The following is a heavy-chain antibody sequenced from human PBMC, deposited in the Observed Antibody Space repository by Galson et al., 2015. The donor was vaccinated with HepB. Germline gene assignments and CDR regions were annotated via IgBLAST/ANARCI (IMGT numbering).Heavy chain of an antibody. V-gene: IGHV3-23*01. CDR2: ISGSGGST. J-gene: IGHJ3*02. D-gene: IGHD3-3*01. CDR3: ATTYDFWSGYSEGGAFDI. Sequence: LRLSCAASGFTFSSYAMSWVRQAPGKGLEWVSAISGSGGSTYYADFVKGRFTISRDNSKNTLYLQMNSLRAEDTAVYYCATTYDFWSGYSEGGAFDIWGQGTMVTVSS. CDR1: GFTFSSYA.